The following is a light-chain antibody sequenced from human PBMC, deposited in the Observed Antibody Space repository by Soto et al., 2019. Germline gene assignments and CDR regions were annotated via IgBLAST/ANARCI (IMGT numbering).Light chain of an antibody. J-gene: IGKJ1*01. CDR3: QHYNSYSEA. V-gene: IGKV3-15*01. Sequence: EIVMTQSPATLSVSPGERATLCCRASQSVSSNLAWYQQKPGQAPRLLIYGASTRATGIPARFSGSGSATEFTLTISSLQSEDFATYYCQHYNSYSEAFGQGTKVDIK. CDR1: QSVSSN. CDR2: GAS.